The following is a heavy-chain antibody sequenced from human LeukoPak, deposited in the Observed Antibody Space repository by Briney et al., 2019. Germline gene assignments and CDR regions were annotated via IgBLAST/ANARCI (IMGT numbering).Heavy chain of an antibody. V-gene: IGHV3-23*01. CDR3: AKDQGIAVAGILDY. Sequence: GGSLRLSCAASGFTFSIYAMSWVRQAPGKGLEWVLAISGSGGSTYYADSVKGRFTISRDNSKNTLYLQMNSLRAEDTAVYYCAKDQGIAVAGILDYWGQGTLVTVSS. D-gene: IGHD6-19*01. CDR2: ISGSGGST. J-gene: IGHJ4*02. CDR1: GFTFSIYA.